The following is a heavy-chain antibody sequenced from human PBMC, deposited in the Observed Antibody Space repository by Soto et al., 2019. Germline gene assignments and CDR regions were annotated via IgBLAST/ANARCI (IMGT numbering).Heavy chain of an antibody. CDR3: TRSRGWNAAN. J-gene: IGHJ4*02. CDR2: ISSSGGST. CDR1: GFTLSSYA. V-gene: IGHV3-23*01. D-gene: IGHD1-1*01. Sequence: PGGSLRLSCAASGFTLSSYAMSWVRQAPGKGLEWVSRISSSGGSTCYADSVKGRFTISRDNAKNTLYLQMNSLRAEDTAVYYCTRSRGWNAANWGQGTLVTVSS.